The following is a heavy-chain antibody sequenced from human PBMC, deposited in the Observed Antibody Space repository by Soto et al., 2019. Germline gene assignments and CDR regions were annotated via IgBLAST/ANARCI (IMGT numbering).Heavy chain of an antibody. D-gene: IGHD1-26*01. CDR2: LNNRSSYA. Sequence: QVQLVESGGGLVKPGGSLRLSCAASGFTFSDYYMTWIRQAPGKGLEWISCLNNRSSYANYADSVRGRFTISRDNAKNSLYLQMDSLRADDTAVYYCARGLPRQVGATPYYFDYWGQGTLVTVSS. V-gene: IGHV3-11*05. J-gene: IGHJ4*02. CDR1: GFTFSDYY. CDR3: ARGLPRQVGATPYYFDY.